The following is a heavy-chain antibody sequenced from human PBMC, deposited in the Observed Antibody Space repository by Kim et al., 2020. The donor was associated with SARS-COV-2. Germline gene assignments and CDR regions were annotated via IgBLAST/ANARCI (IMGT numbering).Heavy chain of an antibody. CDR1: GFTFGDYA. Sequence: GGSLRLSCTASGFTFGDYAMSWFRQAPGKGLEWVGFIRSKAYGGTTEYAASVKGRFTISRDDSKSIAYLQMNSLKTEDTAVFYCTREAGIMITFGGVIVERSSDYWGQGTLVTVSS. CDR2: IRSKAYGGTT. V-gene: IGHV3-49*03. CDR3: TREAGIMITFGGVIVERSSDY. J-gene: IGHJ4*02. D-gene: IGHD3-16*02.